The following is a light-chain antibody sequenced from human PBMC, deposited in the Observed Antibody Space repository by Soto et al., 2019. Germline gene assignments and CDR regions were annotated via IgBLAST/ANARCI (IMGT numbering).Light chain of an antibody. J-gene: IGLJ3*02. V-gene: IGLV1-40*01. CDR3: QSYDRSLNRV. Sequence: QSVLTQPPSVSGAPGQRVTISCTGGSSNIGTGYDVHWYQHLPGTAPKLLIYGNNNRPSGVPDRFSGSMSGTSASLAITGLEAEDEADYYCQSYDRSLNRVFGGGTKLTVL. CDR1: SSNIGTGYD. CDR2: GNN.